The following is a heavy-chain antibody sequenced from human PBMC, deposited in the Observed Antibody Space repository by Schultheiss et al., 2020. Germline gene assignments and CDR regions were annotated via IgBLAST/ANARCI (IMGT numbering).Heavy chain of an antibody. CDR1: GFTFSSYA. V-gene: IGHV3-15*01. CDR2: IKSKTDGGTT. Sequence: GGSLRLSCAASGFTFSSYAMSWVRQAPGKGLEWVGRIKSKTDGGTTDYAAPVKGRFTISRDNSKNTLYLEMNSLRVEDTAVYFCAKGPDDVPVLLMRFDDWGQGTPVTVSS. D-gene: IGHD2-8*01. CDR3: AKGPDDVPVLLMRFDD. J-gene: IGHJ4*02.